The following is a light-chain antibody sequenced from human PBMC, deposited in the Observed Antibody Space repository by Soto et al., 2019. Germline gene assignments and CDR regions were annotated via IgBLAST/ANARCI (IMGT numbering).Light chain of an antibody. J-gene: IGKJ1*01. CDR2: GAS. CDR3: QQYGSSQT. CDR1: QSVSSSY. Sequence: EIVLTQSPGTLSLSPGERATLSCRASQSVSSSYLAWYQQKPGQAPRLLIYGASSRATGIPDRFSGSGSGTDFTLTIGRLEPEDFAVYYCQQYGSSQTFGQGTKV. V-gene: IGKV3-20*01.